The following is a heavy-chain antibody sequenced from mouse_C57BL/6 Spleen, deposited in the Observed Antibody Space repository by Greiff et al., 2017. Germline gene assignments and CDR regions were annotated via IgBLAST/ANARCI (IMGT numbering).Heavy chain of an antibody. J-gene: IGHJ3*01. CDR1: GFTFNTYA. CDR2: IRSKSSNYAT. Sequence: EVKVVESGGGLVQPKGSLKLSCAASGFTFNTYAMHWVRQAPGKGLEWVARIRSKSSNYATYYADSVKDRFTISRDDSQSMLYLQMNNLKPEDTAMYYCVRDLNYYGSSSFAYWGQGTLVTVSA. V-gene: IGHV10-3*01. CDR3: VRDLNYYGSSSFAY. D-gene: IGHD1-1*01.